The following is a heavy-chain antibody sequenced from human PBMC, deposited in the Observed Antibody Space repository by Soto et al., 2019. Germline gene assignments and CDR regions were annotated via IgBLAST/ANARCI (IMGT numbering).Heavy chain of an antibody. CDR3: AKQNGDYVSVPSDY. J-gene: IGHJ4*02. D-gene: IGHD4-17*01. CDR2: ISYDGSNK. CDR1: GFTFSSYG. V-gene: IGHV3-30*18. Sequence: QVQLVESGGGVVQPGRSLRLSCAASGFTFSSYGMHWVRQAPGKGLEWVAVISYDGSNKYYADSVKGRFTISRDNSKNTLYLQMNSLRAEDTAVYYCAKQNGDYVSVPSDYWGQGTLVTVSS.